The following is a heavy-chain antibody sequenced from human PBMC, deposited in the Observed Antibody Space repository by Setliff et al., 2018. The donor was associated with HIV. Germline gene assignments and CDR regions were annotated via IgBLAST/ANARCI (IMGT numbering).Heavy chain of an antibody. Sequence: VASVKVSCKAFGYTFTDYYIHWVQQAPGKGLEWVGRVDPEAYETVYAEKFQGRVTISADKSTHTTYMQLRSLRSEDTAVYYCATGLLTTVVTGGDSWGQGTLVTVSS. CDR2: VDPEAYET. D-gene: IGHD4-17*01. J-gene: IGHJ4*02. V-gene: IGHV1-69-2*01. CDR3: ATGLLTTVVTGGDS. CDR1: GYTFTDYY.